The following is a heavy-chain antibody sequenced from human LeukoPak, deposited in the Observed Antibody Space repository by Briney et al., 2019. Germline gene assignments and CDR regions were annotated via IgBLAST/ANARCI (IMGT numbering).Heavy chain of an antibody. V-gene: IGHV4-59*08. D-gene: IGHD2-21*01. Sequence: SETLSLTCTVSGGSISSYYWSWIRQPPGKELEWIGYIYYSGSTKYNPSLKSRVTISLDTSENQVSLKLSSVTAADTAVYYCARHTARGHDSIPFEYWGQGTLVTVSS. CDR2: IYYSGST. J-gene: IGHJ4*02. CDR1: GGSISSYY. CDR3: ARHTARGHDSIPFEY.